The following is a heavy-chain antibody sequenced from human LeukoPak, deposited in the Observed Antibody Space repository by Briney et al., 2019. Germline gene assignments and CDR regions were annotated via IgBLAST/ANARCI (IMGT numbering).Heavy chain of an antibody. CDR2: VSYAGTNK. CDR3: ARDISSRYFDL. CDR1: GFTFSNYW. V-gene: IGHV3-33*08. Sequence: TGGSLTLSCAASGFTFSNYWMSWVRQAPGKGLEWVAVVSYAGTNKYYADSVKGRFTISRDNSKNTLYLQMNSLRAEDTAVYYCARDISSRYFDLWGQGTLVTVSS. J-gene: IGHJ4*02.